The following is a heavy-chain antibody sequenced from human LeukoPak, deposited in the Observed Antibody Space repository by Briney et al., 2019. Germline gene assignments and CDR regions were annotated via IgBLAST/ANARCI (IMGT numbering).Heavy chain of an antibody. Sequence: SETLSLTCTVSGGSISRYYWSWIRQPPGKGLGWIGYIYYSGSTNYNPSLKSRVTISVDTSKNQFSLKLSSVTAADTAVYYCASSPGYSSGWYYFDYWGQGTLVTVSS. V-gene: IGHV4-59*08. J-gene: IGHJ4*02. CDR2: IYYSGST. CDR3: ASSPGYSSGWYYFDY. CDR1: GGSISRYY. D-gene: IGHD6-19*01.